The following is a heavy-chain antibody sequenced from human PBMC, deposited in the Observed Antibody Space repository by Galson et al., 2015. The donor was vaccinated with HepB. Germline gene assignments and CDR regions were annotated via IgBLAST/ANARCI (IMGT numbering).Heavy chain of an antibody. V-gene: IGHV5-10-1*01. Sequence: QSGAEVKKAGESLTISCKASGYSFTTYWISWVRQMPGKGLEWMGRIDPSDSYTNYSPSFQGHDTISADKSITTAYLQWSSLEASDTAIYYCARHGSGYDNWFDPWGQGTLVAVSS. J-gene: IGHJ5*02. CDR2: IDPSDSYT. CDR3: ARHGSGYDNWFDP. D-gene: IGHD5-12*01. CDR1: GYSFTTYW.